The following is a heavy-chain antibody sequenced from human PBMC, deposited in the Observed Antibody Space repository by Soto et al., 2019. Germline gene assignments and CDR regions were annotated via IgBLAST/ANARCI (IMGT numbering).Heavy chain of an antibody. D-gene: IGHD3-22*01. CDR2: IKQDGSEK. Sequence: GGSLRLSCAASGFTFSSYWMSWVRQAPGKGLEWVANIKQDGSEKYYVDSVKGRFTISRDNAKNSLYLQMNSLRAEDTAVYYCARLYDSSGYANDAFDIWGQGTMVTVSS. CDR1: GFTFSSYW. J-gene: IGHJ3*02. CDR3: ARLYDSSGYANDAFDI. V-gene: IGHV3-7*03.